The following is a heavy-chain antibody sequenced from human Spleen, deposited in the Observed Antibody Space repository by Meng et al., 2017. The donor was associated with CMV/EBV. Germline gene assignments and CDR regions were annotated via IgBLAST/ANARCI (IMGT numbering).Heavy chain of an antibody. CDR1: AHTRTELS. Sequence: ASVKVSCKVSAHTRTELSMQWVRQAPGKGPEWMGGIDPENGVIVYAQKFQGRVTMTEDTSTDTAYMELSSLRSEDTAVYYCATGPKAIAARPRTFYFDYWGQGTLVTVSS. CDR2: IDPENGVI. V-gene: IGHV1-24*01. J-gene: IGHJ4*02. CDR3: ATGPKAIAARPRTFYFDY. D-gene: IGHD6-6*01.